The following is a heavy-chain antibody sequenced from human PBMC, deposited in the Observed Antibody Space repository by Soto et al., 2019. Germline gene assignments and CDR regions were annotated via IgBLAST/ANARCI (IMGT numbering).Heavy chain of an antibody. D-gene: IGHD1-7*01. Sequence: EVQLVETGGGLIQPGGSLRLSCAASGFTVSDNFLSWVRQAPGKGLVWVSVIYSGGSTYYADSVKGRFTISRDHSKNTLYLQMNSLSAEDTAVYYCARGERGAWNYDFDYCGQGTLFTVSS. CDR1: GFTVSDNF. CDR2: IYSGGST. J-gene: IGHJ4*02. V-gene: IGHV3-53*02. CDR3: ARGERGAWNYDFDY.